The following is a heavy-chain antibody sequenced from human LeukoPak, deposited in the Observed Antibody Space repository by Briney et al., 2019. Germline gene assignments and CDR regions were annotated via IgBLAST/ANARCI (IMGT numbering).Heavy chain of an antibody. Sequence: ASVEVSCKVSGYTLTELSMHWERQAPGKGLEWMGGFDPEDGETIYAQKFQGRVTMTEDTSTDTAYMELSRLRTEDTAVYYCATDYDFWSGAPARYYGMDVWGQGTTVTVSS. CDR3: ATDYDFWSGAPARYYGMDV. J-gene: IGHJ6*02. CDR1: GYTLTELS. CDR2: FDPEDGET. D-gene: IGHD3-3*01. V-gene: IGHV1-24*01.